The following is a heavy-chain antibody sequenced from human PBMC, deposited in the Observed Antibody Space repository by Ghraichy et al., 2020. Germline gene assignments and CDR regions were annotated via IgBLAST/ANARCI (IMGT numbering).Heavy chain of an antibody. V-gene: IGHV7-4-1*02. CDR1: GYTFTSYA. CDR3: ATTSHSSSWYSHYYYYYYMDV. J-gene: IGHJ6*03. D-gene: IGHD6-13*01. CDR2: INTNTGNP. Sequence: ASVKVSCKASGYTFTSYAMNWVRQAPGQGLEWMGWINTNTGNPTYAQGFTGRFVFSLDTSVSTAYLQISSLKAEDTAVYYCATTSHSSSWYSHYYYYYYMDVWGKGTTVTVSS.